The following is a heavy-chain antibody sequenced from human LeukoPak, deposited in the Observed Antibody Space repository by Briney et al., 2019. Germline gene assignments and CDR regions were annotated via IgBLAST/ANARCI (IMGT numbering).Heavy chain of an antibody. Sequence: SETLSLTCTVSGGSISSGSYHWSWIRQPAGKGLEWIGRIYTSGSTNYNPSLKSRVTISVDTSKNQFSLKLSSVTAADTAVYYCARDLSVGSGSYFDYWGQGTLVTVSS. CDR2: IYTSGST. D-gene: IGHD3-10*01. J-gene: IGHJ4*02. CDR1: GGSISSGSYH. CDR3: ARDLSVGSGSYFDY. V-gene: IGHV4-61*02.